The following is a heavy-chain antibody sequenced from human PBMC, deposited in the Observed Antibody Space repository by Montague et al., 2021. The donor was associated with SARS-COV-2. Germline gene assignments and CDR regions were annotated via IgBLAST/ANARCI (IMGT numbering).Heavy chain of an antibody. CDR3: ARGRGTALFRRVYFGMDV. J-gene: IGHJ6*02. CDR1: GGSISSSSYY. CDR2: INHSGST. Sequence: SETLSLTCTVSGGSISSSSYYWGWIRQPPGKGLEWIGYINHSGSTNYNPSLKSRVTISVDTSKNQFSLKLSSVTAAGTAVYYCARGRGTALFRRVYFGMDVWGQGTTVTVSS. D-gene: IGHD1-1*01. V-gene: IGHV4-39*07.